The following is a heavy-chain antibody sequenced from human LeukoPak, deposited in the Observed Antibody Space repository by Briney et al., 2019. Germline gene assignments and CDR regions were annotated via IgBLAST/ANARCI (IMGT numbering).Heavy chain of an antibody. D-gene: IGHD3-22*01. CDR2: ITPNSGGT. Sequence: ASVKVSCKASGYTFTGYYMHWVRQAPGQGLEWMGWITPNSGGTNYAQKFQGRFTMTGDTSLSTAYMELTRLTPDDTALYYCARSGLVQSAHGTYYIHNGLDVWGQGTRVTVSS. CDR1: GYTFTGYY. CDR3: ARSGLVQSAHGTYYIHNGLDV. V-gene: IGHV1-2*02. J-gene: IGHJ6*02.